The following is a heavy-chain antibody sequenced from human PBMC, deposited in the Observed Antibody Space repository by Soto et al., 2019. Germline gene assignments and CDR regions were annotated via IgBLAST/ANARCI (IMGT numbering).Heavy chain of an antibody. CDR3: AREVNSSPARGPNWFDP. CDR1: GDSINNSHW. CDR2: TYHSGTT. V-gene: IGHV4-4*02. Sequence: QVQLQESGPGLVQPSGTLSLTCAVSGDSINNSHWWSWVRQTPGKGLEWIGETYHSGTTNYNPSLKARVTISIDKSKSQFYLKMNSVTAADTAVYYCAREVNSSPARGPNWFDPWGQGTLVTVSS. J-gene: IGHJ5*02. D-gene: IGHD6-13*01.